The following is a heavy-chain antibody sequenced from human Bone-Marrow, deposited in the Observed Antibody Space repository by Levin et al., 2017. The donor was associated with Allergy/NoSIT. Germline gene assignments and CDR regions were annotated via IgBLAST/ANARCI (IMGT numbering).Heavy chain of an antibody. Sequence: SLKISCAASGFTFDDYAMHWVRQAPGKGLEWVSGISWNSGGIGYADSVKGRFTISRDTAKNSLYLQMNSLRPDDTALYYCAKDISYSISSGFFDYWGQGSLVTVSS. CDR1: GFTFDDYA. J-gene: IGHJ4*02. V-gene: IGHV3-9*01. CDR2: ISWNSGGI. D-gene: IGHD1-26*01. CDR3: AKDISYSISSGFFDY.